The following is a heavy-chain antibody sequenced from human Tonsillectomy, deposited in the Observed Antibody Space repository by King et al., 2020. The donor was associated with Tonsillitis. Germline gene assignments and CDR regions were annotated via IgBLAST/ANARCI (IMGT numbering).Heavy chain of an antibody. J-gene: IGHJ4*02. CDR1: GYRFSNYW. D-gene: IGHD3-10*01. CDR3: ARRDGSGSYYSIDY. CDR2: INPEDSDT. Sequence: VQLVESGAEVKKPGESLKISCKGSGYRFSNYWIGWVRQKAGKGLEWMGIINPEDSDTRYSPSFQCQVTISADNSISTASLQWSSLKASDSAMYYCARRDGSGSYYSIDYWGQGTLVTVSS. V-gene: IGHV5-51*01.